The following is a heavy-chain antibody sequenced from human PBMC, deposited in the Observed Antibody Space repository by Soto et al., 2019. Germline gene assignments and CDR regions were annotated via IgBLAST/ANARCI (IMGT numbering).Heavy chain of an antibody. CDR2: ISSSSSYI. J-gene: IGHJ6*02. D-gene: IGHD3-3*01. V-gene: IGHV3-21*01. Sequence: EVQLVESGGGLVKPGGSLRLSCAASGFTFSSYSMNWVRQAPGKGLEWVSSISSSSSYIYYADSVKGRFTISRDNAKNSLYLQMNSLRAEDTAVYYCARGGEKRDFWSGYYLEGLYYYYYYGMDVWGQGTTVTVSS. CDR1: GFTFSSYS. CDR3: ARGGEKRDFWSGYYLEGLYYYYYYGMDV.